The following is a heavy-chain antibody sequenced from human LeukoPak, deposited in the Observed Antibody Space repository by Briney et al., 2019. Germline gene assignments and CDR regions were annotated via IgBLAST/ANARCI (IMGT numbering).Heavy chain of an antibody. Sequence: GGSLRLSCAASGFTFSSYAMSWVRQAPGKGLEWVSAISGSGGSTYYADSVKGRFTISRDNSKNTLYLQMNSLRAEDTAVYYCAKEPAYCGGDCYFGFDYWGQGTLVTVSS. CDR3: AKEPAYCGGDCYFGFDY. CDR2: ISGSGGST. D-gene: IGHD2-21*01. J-gene: IGHJ4*02. CDR1: GFTFSSYA. V-gene: IGHV3-23*01.